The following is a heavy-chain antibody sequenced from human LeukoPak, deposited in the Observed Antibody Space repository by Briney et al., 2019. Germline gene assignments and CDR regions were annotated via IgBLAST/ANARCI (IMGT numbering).Heavy chain of an antibody. V-gene: IGHV5-51*01. CDR3: ASPYCSSTSCYTGFDY. D-gene: IGHD2-2*02. CDR2: IYPGDSDT. J-gene: IGHJ4*02. Sequence: GESLKISCKGSGYSFTSYWIGWVRQMPGKGLEWMGIIYPGDSDTSYSPSFQGQVTISADKSISTAYLQWSSLKASDTAMYYCASPYCSSTSCYTGFDYWGQGTLVTVSS. CDR1: GYSFTSYW.